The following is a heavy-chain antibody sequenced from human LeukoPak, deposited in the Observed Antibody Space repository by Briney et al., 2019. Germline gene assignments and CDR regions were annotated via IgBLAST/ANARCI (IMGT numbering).Heavy chain of an antibody. J-gene: IGHJ4*02. CDR1: SGSISSYY. Sequence: PSETLSLTCTVSSGSISSYYCSWIRQSPGKGLEWIGYIYYSGSTNYSPSLKSRVTISVDTSKNQISLKMSSVTAADTAVYYCARDGSGYIFDYWGQGTLVTVSS. V-gene: IGHV4-59*01. CDR3: ARDGSGYIFDY. D-gene: IGHD3-22*01. CDR2: IYYSGST.